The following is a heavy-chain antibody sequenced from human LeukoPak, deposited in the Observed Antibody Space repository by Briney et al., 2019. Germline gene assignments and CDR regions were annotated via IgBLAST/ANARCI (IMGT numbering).Heavy chain of an antibody. CDR2: IFYSGST. D-gene: IGHD2-15*01. CDR1: GGSISSGGYY. V-gene: IGHV4-31*03. CDR3: ARGSGNSWSWFDP. Sequence: SQTLSLTCTVSGGSISSGGYYWSWIRQHPGKGLEWVGYIFYSGSTYYNPSLKSRVTISVDTSKNQFSLKLSSVTAADTAVYYCARGSGNSWSWFDPWGQGTLVTVSS. J-gene: IGHJ5*02.